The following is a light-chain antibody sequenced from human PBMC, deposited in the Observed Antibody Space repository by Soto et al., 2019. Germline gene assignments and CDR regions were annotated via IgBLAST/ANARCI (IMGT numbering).Light chain of an antibody. CDR2: GAS. Sequence: EIVLTHSPGPLSISPGERSTLSCRASLTISDNYLAWYQQKAGQAPRLVIFGASSRATGIPDRFSASGSGTDFTLTISRLEPEDFAVYYCQQYSMAPLTFGQGTKVDIK. CDR1: LTISDNY. V-gene: IGKV3-20*01. CDR3: QQYSMAPLT. J-gene: IGKJ1*01.